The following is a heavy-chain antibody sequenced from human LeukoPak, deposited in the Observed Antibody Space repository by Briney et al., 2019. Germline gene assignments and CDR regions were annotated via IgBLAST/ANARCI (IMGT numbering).Heavy chain of an antibody. CDR3: ARGTTIAATD. D-gene: IGHD6-13*01. Sequence: SETLSLTCTVSGGSISSYYWSWIRQPPGKGLEWIGYIYYSGSTNYNPSLKNRVTLSVDTSKNQFSLKLSSVTAADTAVYYCARGTTIAATDWGQGTLVTVSS. J-gene: IGHJ4*02. CDR2: IYYSGST. CDR1: GGSISSYY. V-gene: IGHV4-59*01.